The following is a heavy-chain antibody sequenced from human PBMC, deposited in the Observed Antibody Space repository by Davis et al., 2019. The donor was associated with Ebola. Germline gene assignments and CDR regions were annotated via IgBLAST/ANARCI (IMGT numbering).Heavy chain of an antibody. J-gene: IGHJ4*02. CDR3: AREVGETKLDQ. Sequence: ASVKVSCKASGFTFTGHFIQWVRQAPGRGLEWMAWIHANEGNTKNAQKFQGRVTVTRDTSISTAYLELTGLRSDDTAVYYCAREVGETKLDQWGQGTLVTVSS. CDR1: GFTFTGHF. CDR2: IHANEGNT. D-gene: IGHD1-26*01. V-gene: IGHV1-2*02.